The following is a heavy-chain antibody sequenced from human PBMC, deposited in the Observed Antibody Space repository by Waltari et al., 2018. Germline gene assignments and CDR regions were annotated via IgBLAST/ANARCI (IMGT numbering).Heavy chain of an antibody. CDR1: GFTFSSYA. CDR3: AKDLQPITMVIDAFDI. D-gene: IGHD3-10*01. Sequence: EVQLVESGGGLVKPGGSLRLSCAASGFTFSSYAMSWVRQAPGKGLEWVSVIYSGGSTYYADSVKGRFTISRDNSKNTLYLQMNSLRAEDTAVYYCAKDLQPITMVIDAFDIWGQGTMVTVSS. V-gene: IGHV3-23*03. CDR2: IYSGGST. J-gene: IGHJ3*02.